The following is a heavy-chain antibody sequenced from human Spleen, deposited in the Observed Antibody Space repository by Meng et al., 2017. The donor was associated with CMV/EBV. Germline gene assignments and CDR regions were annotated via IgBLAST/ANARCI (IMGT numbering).Heavy chain of an antibody. CDR3: ARLAWNDGNPNFDY. Sequence: GGSLRLSCQGSGYSFPNYCIGWVRQMPGKGLEWMGIIYPGDSVTRYSPSFQGQVTISVDKSISAAYLQWSSLKASDSAMYYCARLAWNDGNPNFDYWGQGTLVTVSS. D-gene: IGHD1-1*01. J-gene: IGHJ4*02. CDR1: GYSFPNYC. V-gene: IGHV5-51*01. CDR2: IYPGDSVT.